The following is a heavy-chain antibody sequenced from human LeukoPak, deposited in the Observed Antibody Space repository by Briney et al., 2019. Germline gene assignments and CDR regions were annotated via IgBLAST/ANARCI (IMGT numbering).Heavy chain of an antibody. J-gene: IGHJ4*02. CDR2: IYYSGST. Sequence: SETLSLTCTVSGGSISSSSYYWGWIRQPPGKGLEWIVSIYYSGSTYYNPSLKSRVTISVDTSKNQFSPKLSSVTATDTAVYYCARHSPIPYYFDYWGQGTLVTVSS. V-gene: IGHV4-39*01. CDR1: GGSISSSSYY. CDR3: ARHSPIPYYFDY. D-gene: IGHD2-2*02.